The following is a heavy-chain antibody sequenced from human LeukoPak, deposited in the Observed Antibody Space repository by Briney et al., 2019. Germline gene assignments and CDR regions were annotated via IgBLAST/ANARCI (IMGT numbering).Heavy chain of an antibody. CDR1: AFTFSSYW. V-gene: IGHV3-7*01. D-gene: IGHD3-10*01. Sequence: GGSLRLSCAGSAFTFSSYWMSWVRQAPGKGPEWVANIKDDGSEKYYLDSVKGRFTISRDNAKNSLYLQMNSLRAEDTAVYSCARIKEYGFDIWGQGTMVTVSS. CDR3: ARIKEYGFDI. J-gene: IGHJ3*02. CDR2: IKDDGSEK.